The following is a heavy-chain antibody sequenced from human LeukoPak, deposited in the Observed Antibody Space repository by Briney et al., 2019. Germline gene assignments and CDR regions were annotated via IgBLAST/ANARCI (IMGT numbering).Heavy chain of an antibody. J-gene: IGHJ4*02. D-gene: IGHD5-12*01. Sequence: PGRSLRLSCAASGFTFDDYAMYWVRQAPGKGLEWVSGISWNSGSIGYADSVKGRFTISRDNAKNSLYLRMSSLRAEDTALYYCARALQPVVATTPFDYWGQGTLVTVSS. CDR1: GFTFDDYA. V-gene: IGHV3-9*01. CDR3: ARALQPVVATTPFDY. CDR2: ISWNSGSI.